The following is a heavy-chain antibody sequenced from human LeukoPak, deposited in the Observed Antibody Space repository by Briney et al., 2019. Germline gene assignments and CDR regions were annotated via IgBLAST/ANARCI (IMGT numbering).Heavy chain of an antibody. CDR2: ISAYNGNT. J-gene: IGHJ3*02. V-gene: IGHV1-18*01. CDR3: ARDLGATGRVDAFDI. CDR1: GYTFTSYG. Sequence: GASVKVSCKASGYTFTSYGISWVRQAPGQGLEWMGWISAYNGNTNYAQKLQGRVTMTTDTSTSTAYMELRSLRSDDTAVYYCARDLGATGRVDAFDIWGQGTMVTVSS. D-gene: IGHD1-26*01.